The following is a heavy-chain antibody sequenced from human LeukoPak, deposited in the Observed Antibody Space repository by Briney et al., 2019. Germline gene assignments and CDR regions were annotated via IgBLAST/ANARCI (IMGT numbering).Heavy chain of an antibody. CDR2: ISSSSSHM. J-gene: IGHJ4*02. Sequence: PGGSLRLSCAASGFTFNIYSMNWVRQAPGKGLEWVSSISSSSSHMYYADSVKGRFTISRDNAKNSLYLQMNTLRAEDTAVYYCARDDTSVHFFDYWGQGTLVTVSS. CDR1: GFTFNIYS. V-gene: IGHV3-21*01. CDR3: ARDDTSVHFFDY. D-gene: IGHD1-1*01.